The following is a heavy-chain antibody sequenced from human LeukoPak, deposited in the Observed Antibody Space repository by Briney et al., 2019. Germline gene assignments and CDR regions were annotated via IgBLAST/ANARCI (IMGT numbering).Heavy chain of an antibody. CDR2: IRSSSTTI. Sequence: PGGSLRLSCAASGFTFSSYEMHWVRQAPGKGLEWVSYIRSSSTTIYYADSVKGRFTISRDNAKNSLYLQMNSLRAEDTAVYYCARAKRNGFDIWGQGTMVTVSS. CDR3: ARAKRNGFDI. CDR1: GFTFSSYE. J-gene: IGHJ3*02. V-gene: IGHV3-48*03.